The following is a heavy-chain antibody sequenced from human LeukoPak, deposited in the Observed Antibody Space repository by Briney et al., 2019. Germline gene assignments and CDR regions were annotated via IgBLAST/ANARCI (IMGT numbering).Heavy chain of an antibody. J-gene: IGHJ4*02. D-gene: IGHD4-23*01. V-gene: IGHV4-59*08. CDR1: GGSISSYY. Sequence: SETLSLTCTVSGGSISSYYWSWIRQPPGKGLEWIGYIYYSGSTNYNPSLKSRVTISVDTSKNQFSLKLSSVTAADTAVYYCARGVEVVTHFDYWGQGTLVTVSS. CDR2: IYYSGST. CDR3: ARGVEVVTHFDY.